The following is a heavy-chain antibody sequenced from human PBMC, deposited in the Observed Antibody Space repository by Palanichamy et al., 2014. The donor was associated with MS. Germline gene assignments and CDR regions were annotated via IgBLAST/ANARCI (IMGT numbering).Heavy chain of an antibody. CDR3: ASSGIDYYDSSDYSPPIYYYAMDV. V-gene: IGHV4-39*01. J-gene: IGHJ6*02. CDR2: IYYDGST. CDR1: GGSITSNTYY. D-gene: IGHD3-22*01. Sequence: QLQLQESGPGLVKPSETLSLTCTVSGGSITSNTYYWGWVRQPPGKGLEWIGNIYYDGSTDYNPSLKSRVVISADTSKNQFSLKLSSVTAADTAVYYCASSGIDYYDSSDYSPPIYYYAMDVWGQGTTVTVSS.